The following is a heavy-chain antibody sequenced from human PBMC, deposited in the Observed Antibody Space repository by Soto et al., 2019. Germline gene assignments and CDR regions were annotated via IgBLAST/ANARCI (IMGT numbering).Heavy chain of an antibody. CDR3: ATVGYIAVAGTFDY. CDR2: FDPEDGET. V-gene: IGHV1-24*01. Sequence: ASVKVSCKVSGYTLTELSMHWVRQAPGKGLEWMGGFDPEDGETIYAQKFQGRVTMTEDTSTDTAYMELSSLRSEDTAVYYCATVGYIAVAGTFDYWGQGTLVTVSS. D-gene: IGHD6-19*01. J-gene: IGHJ4*02. CDR1: GYTLTELS.